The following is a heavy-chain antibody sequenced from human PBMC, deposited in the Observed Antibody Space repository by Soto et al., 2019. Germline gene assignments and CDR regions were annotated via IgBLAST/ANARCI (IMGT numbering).Heavy chain of an antibody. CDR1: GFTFSSYG. D-gene: IGHD2-2*02. CDR2: IWYDGSNK. V-gene: IGHV3-33*01. Sequence: SGGSLRLSCAASGFTFSSYGMHWVRQAPGKGLEWVAVIWYDGSNKYYADSVKGRFTISRDNSKNTLYLQMNSLRAGDTAVYYCARDPIVVVPAAISNYYYGMDVWGQGTTVTVSS. CDR3: ARDPIVVVPAAISNYYYGMDV. J-gene: IGHJ6*02.